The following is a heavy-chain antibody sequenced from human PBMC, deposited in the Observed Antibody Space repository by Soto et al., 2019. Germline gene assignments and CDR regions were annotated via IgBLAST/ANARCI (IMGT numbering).Heavy chain of an antibody. J-gene: IGHJ3*02. CDR1: GGTFSSYS. Sequence: SVKVSCKASGGTFSSYSISWVRQAPGQGLEWMGGIIPIFGTANYAQKFQGRVTITADKYTSTAYMELSSLRSEDTAVYYCARDITQRAESAFDIWRQGTMVT. CDR3: ARDITQRAESAFDI. CDR2: IIPIFGTA. D-gene: IGHD1-20*01. V-gene: IGHV1-69*06.